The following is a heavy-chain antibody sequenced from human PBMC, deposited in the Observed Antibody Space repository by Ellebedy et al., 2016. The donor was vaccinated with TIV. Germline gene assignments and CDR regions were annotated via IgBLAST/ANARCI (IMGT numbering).Heavy chain of an antibody. J-gene: IGHJ4*02. Sequence: ASVTVSCXASGYTFSNYYIHWVRQAPGQGLEWMGLINPSGGRISYAQNFQGRVTMTRATSTSTVYMELRSLRSEDTAVYYCARENSSSSNGAYVYWGQGTLVTVSS. CDR1: GYTFSNYY. D-gene: IGHD6-6*01. CDR2: INPSGGRI. CDR3: ARENSSSSNGAYVY. V-gene: IGHV1-46*01.